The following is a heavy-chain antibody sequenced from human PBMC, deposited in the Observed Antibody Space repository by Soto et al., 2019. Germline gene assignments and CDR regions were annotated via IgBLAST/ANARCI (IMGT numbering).Heavy chain of an antibody. D-gene: IGHD5-18*01. CDR1: GGTFSSYA. CDR3: ASSGIQLWYGRFDP. J-gene: IGHJ5*02. CDR2: IIPIFGTA. V-gene: IGHV1-69*06. Sequence: SVKVPCKASGGTFSSYAISWVRQAPGQGLEWMGGIIPIFGTANYAQKFQGRVTITADKSTSTAYMELSSLRSEDTAVYYCASSGIQLWYGRFDPWGQGTLVTVSS.